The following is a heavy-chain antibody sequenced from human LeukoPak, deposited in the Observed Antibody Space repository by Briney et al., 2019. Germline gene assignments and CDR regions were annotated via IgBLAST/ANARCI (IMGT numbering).Heavy chain of an antibody. CDR1: GFTFSSYW. V-gene: IGHV3-7*01. Sequence: GGSLRLSCAASGFTFSSYWMSWVRQAPGKGLEWVANIKQDGSEKYYVDSVKGRFTISRDNAKNSLYLRMSSLRAEDTAVYYCARDAAAGTFSPDYWGQGTLVTVSS. CDR2: IKQDGSEK. CDR3: ARDAAAGTFSPDY. J-gene: IGHJ4*02. D-gene: IGHD6-13*01.